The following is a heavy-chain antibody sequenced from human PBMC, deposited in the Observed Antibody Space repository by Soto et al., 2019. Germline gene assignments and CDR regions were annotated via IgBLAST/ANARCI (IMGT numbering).Heavy chain of an antibody. Sequence: SVKVSCKASGYTFTGYYMHWVRQAPGQGLEWMGWINPNSGGTNYAQKFQGRVTMTRDTSISTAYMELSRLRSDDTAVYYCAREIGTAVAGTGYWGQGTLVTVSS. CDR3: AREIGTAVAGTGY. V-gene: IGHV1-2*02. CDR2: INPNSGGT. CDR1: GYTFTGYY. J-gene: IGHJ4*02. D-gene: IGHD6-19*01.